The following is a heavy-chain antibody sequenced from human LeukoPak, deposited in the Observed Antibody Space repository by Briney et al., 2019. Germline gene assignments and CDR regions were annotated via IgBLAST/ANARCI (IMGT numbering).Heavy chain of an antibody. CDR1: GGSISSGSYY. Sequence: SETLSLTCTVSGGSISSGSYYWRWIRQPPGKGLEWIGYIYYSGSTNYNPSLKSRVTISVDTSKNQFSLKLSSVTAADTAVYYCARSYYYDSSGYYDAFDIWGQGTMVTVSS. D-gene: IGHD3-22*01. CDR2: IYYSGST. V-gene: IGHV4-61*01. CDR3: ARSYYYDSSGYYDAFDI. J-gene: IGHJ3*02.